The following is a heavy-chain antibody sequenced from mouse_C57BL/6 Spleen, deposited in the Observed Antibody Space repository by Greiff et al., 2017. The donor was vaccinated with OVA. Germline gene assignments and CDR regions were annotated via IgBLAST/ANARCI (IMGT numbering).Heavy chain of an antibody. D-gene: IGHD2-3*01. CDR2: IWSDGST. Sequence: VMLVESGPGLVAPSQSLSITCTVSGFSLTSYGVHWVRQPPGKGLEWLVVIWSDGSTTYNSALKSRLSISKDNSKSQVFLKMNSLQTDDTAMYYCARHVPDGYYYAMDYWGQGTSVTVSS. J-gene: IGHJ4*01. CDR3: ARHVPDGYYYAMDY. CDR1: GFSLTSYG. V-gene: IGHV2-6-1*01.